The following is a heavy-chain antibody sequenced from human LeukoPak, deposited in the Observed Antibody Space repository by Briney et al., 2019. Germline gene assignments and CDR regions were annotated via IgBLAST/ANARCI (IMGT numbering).Heavy chain of an antibody. CDR2: INHSGST. CDR1: GGSFSGYY. CDR3: ARRRLEILWGSYRYPPYYFDY. J-gene: IGHJ4*02. D-gene: IGHD3-16*02. V-gene: IGHV4-34*01. Sequence: SETPSLTCAVYGGSFSGYYWSWIRQPPGKGLEWIGEINHSGSTNYNPSLKSRVTISVDTSKNQFSLKLSSVTAADTAVYYCARRRLEILWGSYRYPPYYFDYWGQGTLVTVSS.